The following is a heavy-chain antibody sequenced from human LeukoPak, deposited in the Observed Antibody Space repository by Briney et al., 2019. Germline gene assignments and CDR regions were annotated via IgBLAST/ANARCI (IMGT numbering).Heavy chain of an antibody. D-gene: IGHD1-1*01. CDR3: ARATWKRAPFDF. CDR2: ISSSGSTI. Sequence: PGGSLRLSCAASGFTVSSNYMSWVRQAPGKGLEWVSYISSSGSTIYYADSVKGRFTISRDNAKNSLYLQMSSLRAEDTALYYCARATWKRAPFDFWGQGTLVTVSS. CDR1: GFTVSSNY. V-gene: IGHV3-11*04. J-gene: IGHJ4*02.